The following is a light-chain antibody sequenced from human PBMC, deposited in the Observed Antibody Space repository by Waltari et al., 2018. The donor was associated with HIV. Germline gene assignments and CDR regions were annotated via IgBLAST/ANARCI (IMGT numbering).Light chain of an antibody. CDR1: ALPKTY. CDR2: EDS. Sequence: SYELTQPPSVSVYPGPPARLPCSGAALPKTYVSWYQQKSGEAPLLVIYEDSKRPSGIPDRVSGFSSGTMATLTISGAHVDDEADYYCSSADANGLIFGGGTKLTVL. J-gene: IGLJ2*01. CDR3: SSADANGLI. V-gene: IGLV3-10*01.